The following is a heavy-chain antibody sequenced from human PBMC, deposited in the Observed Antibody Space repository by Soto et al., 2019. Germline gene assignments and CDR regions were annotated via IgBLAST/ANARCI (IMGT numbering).Heavy chain of an antibody. CDR2: INPATGAP. CDR3: ARGGGVGVAGSAAFDM. V-gene: IGHV1-2*02. Sequence: QLHLVQSGAVVKKPGASVTVSCSASGYPVTAYYMHWVRQAPGRGLEWMGGINPATGAPKYTQTCQGRVTMTRDTAPSRVFMELCGLSSGDPAVFYCARGGGVGVAGSAAFDMWGQGTLVTVSS. J-gene: IGHJ3*02. CDR1: GYPVTAYY. D-gene: IGHD3-3*01.